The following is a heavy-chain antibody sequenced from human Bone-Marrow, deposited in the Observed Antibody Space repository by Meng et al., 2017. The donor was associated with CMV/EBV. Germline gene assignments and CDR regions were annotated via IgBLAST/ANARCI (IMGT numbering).Heavy chain of an antibody. CDR2: LIPILGTA. CDR3: ARHFAGNPLGY. D-gene: IGHD4-23*01. Sequence: SVKVSCKASGGTFTSYAISWMRQAPGHGLEWMGGLIPILGTANYAQKFRGRVTITTDESTTTAYMELSSLRSEDTAVYYCARHFAGNPLGYWGQGTLVTVSS. CDR1: GGTFTSYA. J-gene: IGHJ4*02. V-gene: IGHV1-69*05.